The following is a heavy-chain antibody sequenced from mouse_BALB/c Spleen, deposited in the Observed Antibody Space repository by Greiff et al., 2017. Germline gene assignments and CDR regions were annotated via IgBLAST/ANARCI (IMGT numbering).Heavy chain of an antibody. D-gene: IGHD1-1*01. V-gene: IGHV5-4*02. J-gene: IGHJ2*01. CDR3: ARGSFITTVVADY. CDR2: ISDGGSYT. CDR1: GFTFSDYY. Sequence: EVQVVESGGGLVKPGGSLKLSCAASGFTFSDYYMYWVRQTPEKRLEWVATISDGGSYTYYPDSVKGRFTISRDNAKNNLYLQMSSLKSEDTAMYYCARGSFITTVVADYWGQGTTLTVSS.